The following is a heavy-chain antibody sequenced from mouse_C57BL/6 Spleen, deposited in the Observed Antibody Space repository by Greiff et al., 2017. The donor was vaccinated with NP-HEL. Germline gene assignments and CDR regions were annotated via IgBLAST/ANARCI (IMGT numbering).Heavy chain of an antibody. CDR2: ISYDGSN. D-gene: IGHD1-1*01. Sequence: EVKLMESGPGLVKPSQSLSLTCSVTGYSITSGYYWNWIRQFPGNKLEWMGYISYDGSNNYNPSLKNRISITRDTSKNQFFLKLNSVTTEDTATYYCARECITTVVATDWYFDVWGTGTTVTVSS. J-gene: IGHJ1*03. V-gene: IGHV3-6*01. CDR1: GYSITSGYY. CDR3: ARECITTVVATDWYFDV.